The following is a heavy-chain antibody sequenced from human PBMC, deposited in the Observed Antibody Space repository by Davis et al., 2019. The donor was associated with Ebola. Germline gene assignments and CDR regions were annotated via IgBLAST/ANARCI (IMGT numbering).Heavy chain of an antibody. J-gene: IGHJ3*02. D-gene: IGHD4-11*01. CDR2: ISSSSSTI. V-gene: IGHV3-48*01. CDR3: ARASLHDYTDAFDI. Sequence: GESLKISCAASGSTFSSYSMNWVRQAPGKGLEWVSYISSSSSTIYYADSVKGRFTISRDNSKNTLYLQMNSLRAEDTAVYYCARASLHDYTDAFDIWGQGTMVTVSS. CDR1: GSTFSSYS.